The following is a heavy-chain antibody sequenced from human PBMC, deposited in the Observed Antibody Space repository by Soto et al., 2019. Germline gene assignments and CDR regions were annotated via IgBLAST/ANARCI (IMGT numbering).Heavy chain of an antibody. D-gene: IGHD3-22*01. CDR2: ISYDGSNK. V-gene: IGHV3-30*03. Sequence: GGSLRLSCAASGFTFSSYGMHWVRQAPGKGLEWVAVISYDGSNKYYADSVKGRFTISRDNSKNTLYLQMNSLRAEDTAVYYCARAPMIVGGAFDIWGQGTMVTVSS. CDR1: GFTFSSYG. CDR3: ARAPMIVGGAFDI. J-gene: IGHJ3*02.